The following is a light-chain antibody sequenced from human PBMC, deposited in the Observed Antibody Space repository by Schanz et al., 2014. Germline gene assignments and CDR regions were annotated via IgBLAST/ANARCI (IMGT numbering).Light chain of an antibody. Sequence: DIQMTQSPSTLSASVGDRVTITCRASQSISSWLAWYQQKPGKAPKLLIYKASSLESGVPSRFSGSGSGTEFTLTISSLQPDDFATYYCQQYTDLGTFGQGTKLEIK. J-gene: IGKJ2*01. V-gene: IGKV1-5*03. CDR2: KAS. CDR1: QSISSW. CDR3: QQYTDLGT.